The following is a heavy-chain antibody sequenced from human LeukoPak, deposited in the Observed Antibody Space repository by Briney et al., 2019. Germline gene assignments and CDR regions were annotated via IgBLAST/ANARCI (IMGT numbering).Heavy chain of an antibody. CDR2: LCCGGST. CDR3: ARLNWDDKDY. J-gene: IGHJ4*02. D-gene: IGHD1-20*01. Sequence: PSETLSLTCTVSAGSISSSAYYWGRLRQPPGKGLEWIGSLCCGGSTYYSPSLRRRVTMSVDPSKHHFSLKLSSVTAADTAIYYCARLNWDDKDYWGQGTLVTVSS. V-gene: IGHV4-39*02. CDR1: AGSISSSAYY.